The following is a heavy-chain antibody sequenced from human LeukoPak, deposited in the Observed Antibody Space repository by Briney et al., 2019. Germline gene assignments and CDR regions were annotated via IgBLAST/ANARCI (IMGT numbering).Heavy chain of an antibody. Sequence: SVKVSCKASGGTFSSYATSWVRQAPGQGLEWMGGIIPIFGTANYAQKFQGRVTITADESTSTAYMELSSLRSEDTAVYYCARDDVHDYGDRLRLYYYGMDVWGQGATVTVSS. D-gene: IGHD4-17*01. CDR2: IIPIFGTA. J-gene: IGHJ6*02. CDR3: ARDDVHDYGDRLRLYYYGMDV. V-gene: IGHV1-69*13. CDR1: GGTFSSYA.